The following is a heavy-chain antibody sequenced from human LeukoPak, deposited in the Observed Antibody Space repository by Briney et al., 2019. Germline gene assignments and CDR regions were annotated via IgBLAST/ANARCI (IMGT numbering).Heavy chain of an antibody. V-gene: IGHV1-2*06. CDR3: ARVRGGNNFHFDF. CDR2: INPYSGGT. Sequence: ASVKVSCKASGYTFSDYYIHWVRQAPGQGLEWMGRINPYSGGTNYARKFQGRVILTRDTSITTGYMDLSRLRSDDTAVYYCARVRGGNNFHFDFWGQGTLVTVSS. D-gene: IGHD1/OR15-1a*01. J-gene: IGHJ4*02. CDR1: GYTFSDYY.